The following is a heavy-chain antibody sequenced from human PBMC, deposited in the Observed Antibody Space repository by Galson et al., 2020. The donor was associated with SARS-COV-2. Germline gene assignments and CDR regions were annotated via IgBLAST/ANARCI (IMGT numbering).Heavy chain of an antibody. CDR2: IWYDGSNK. J-gene: IGHJ6*02. V-gene: IGHV3-33*01. CDR1: GFTFSSYG. D-gene: IGHD3-10*01. CDR3: ARERYYGLGSRFYYYGMDV. Sequence: GGYLRLSCAASGFTFSSYGMHWVRQAPGKGLEWVAVIWYDGSNKYYADSVKGRFTISRDNSKNTLYLQMNSLRAEDTAVYYCARERYYGLGSRFYYYGMDVWGQGTTVTVSS.